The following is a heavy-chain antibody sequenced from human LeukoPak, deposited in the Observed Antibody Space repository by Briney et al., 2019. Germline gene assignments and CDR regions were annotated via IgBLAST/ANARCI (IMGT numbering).Heavy chain of an antibody. V-gene: IGHV1-46*01. J-gene: IGHJ2*01. CDR3: ARGPPGWLQQGTYWYFDL. CDR2: INPSGGST. CDR1: GGTFSSYA. D-gene: IGHD5-24*01. Sequence: GASVKVSCKASGGTFSSYAISWVRQAPGQGLEWMGIINPSGGSTSYAQKFQGRVTMTRDMSTSTVYMELSSLRSEDTAVYYCARGPPGWLQQGTYWYFDLWGRGTLVTVSS.